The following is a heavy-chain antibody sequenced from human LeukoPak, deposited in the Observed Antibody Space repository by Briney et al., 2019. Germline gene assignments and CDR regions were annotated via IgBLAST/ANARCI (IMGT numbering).Heavy chain of an antibody. D-gene: IGHD2-8*01. CDR2: ISGSGGST. CDR1: GFSFVNHW. Sequence: GGSLRLSCAASGFSFVNHWMSWVRQAPGKGLEWVSAISGSGGSTYYADSVKGRFTISRDNSKNTLYLQMNSLRAEDTAVYYCAKVYMVHSFDYWGQGTLVTVSS. J-gene: IGHJ4*02. CDR3: AKVYMVHSFDY. V-gene: IGHV3-23*01.